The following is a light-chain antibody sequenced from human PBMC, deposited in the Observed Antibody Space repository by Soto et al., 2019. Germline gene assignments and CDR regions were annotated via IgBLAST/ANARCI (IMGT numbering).Light chain of an antibody. V-gene: IGKV1-5*01. CDR1: QSFSGW. CDR2: DDY. CDR3: KPYNSYYRT. J-gene: IGKJ1*01. Sequence: DMQMTHSPSTLPPSVGDRVTTTCPASQSFSGWLAWYQQKPGKATKVLIYDDYSLESGVKQRFSGIGSGTEFTLTITSMQPDDFATYYCKPYNSYYRTLGPGNKVDIK.